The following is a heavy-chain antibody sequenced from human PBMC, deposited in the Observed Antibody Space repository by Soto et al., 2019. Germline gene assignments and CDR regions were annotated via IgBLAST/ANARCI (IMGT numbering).Heavy chain of an antibody. CDR2: IWYDGSNK. CDR1: GFTISSYG. Sequence: RLSCAAAGFTISSYGMHRVRKAPGKGLEWVAVIWYDGSNKYYADSVKGRFTISRDNSKNTLYLQMNSLRAEDTAVYYWARMSDYGSARGLDYGMDVWGQGTTVTGSS. CDR3: ARMSDYGSARGLDYGMDV. D-gene: IGHD3-10*01. V-gene: IGHV3-33*01. J-gene: IGHJ6*02.